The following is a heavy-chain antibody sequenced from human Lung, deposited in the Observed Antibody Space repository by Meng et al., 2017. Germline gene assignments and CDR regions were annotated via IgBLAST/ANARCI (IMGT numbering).Heavy chain of an antibody. J-gene: IGHJ4*02. V-gene: IGHV3-21*01. CDR3: ARDFSAAMRFDY. Sequence: EVQLVESGGGLVKPGGSLRLSCAASGFTFSSHTMNWVRQAPGKGLEWVSSISSSNSHIYYADSVKGRFTISRDNAKNSLYLQMNSLRAEDTAVYYCARDFSAAMRFDYWGQGTLVTVSS. CDR2: ISSSNSHI. CDR1: GFTFSSHT. D-gene: IGHD6-25*01.